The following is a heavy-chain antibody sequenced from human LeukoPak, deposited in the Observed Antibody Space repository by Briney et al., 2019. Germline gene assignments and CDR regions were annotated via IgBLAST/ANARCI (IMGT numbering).Heavy chain of an antibody. J-gene: IGHJ4*02. CDR1: GFTFSSYA. Sequence: GRSLRLSCAASGFTFSSYAMHWVRQAPGKGLEWVAVISYDGSNKYYADSVKGRFTISRDNSKNTLYLQMNSLRAEDTAVYYCAKGGNYYDSSGYYDVFRGFDYWGQGTLVTVSS. CDR2: ISYDGSNK. CDR3: AKGGNYYDSSGYYDVFRGFDY. D-gene: IGHD3-22*01. V-gene: IGHV3-30-3*01.